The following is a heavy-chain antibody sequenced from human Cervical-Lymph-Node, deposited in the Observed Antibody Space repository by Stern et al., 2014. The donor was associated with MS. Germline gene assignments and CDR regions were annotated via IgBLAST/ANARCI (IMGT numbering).Heavy chain of an antibody. J-gene: IGHJ6*02. CDR3: ARDRDSTVTTFGGLDV. Sequence: VQLEESGAEVKKPGSSVKGSCKASGGTFSSYPISWVRQDPGQGLEWRGGIIPIFVTANCAQKFQGRLTITADESTSTAYMELGSLRSEDTAVYYCARDRDSTVTTFGGLDVWGQGTPVTVSS. V-gene: IGHV1-69*01. D-gene: IGHD4-11*01. CDR2: IIPIFVTA. CDR1: GGTFSSYP.